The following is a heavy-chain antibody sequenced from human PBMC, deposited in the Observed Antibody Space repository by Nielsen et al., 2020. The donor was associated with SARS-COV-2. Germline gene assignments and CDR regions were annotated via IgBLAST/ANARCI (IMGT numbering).Heavy chain of an antibody. J-gene: IGHJ4*02. Sequence: ASVKVSCKASGYTFTGYYMHWLRQAPGQGLEWMGWINPNSGGTNYAQKFQGRVTMTRDTSISTAYMELSRLRSDDTAVYYCARDLNLGMVRGHFDYWGQGTLVTVSS. V-gene: IGHV1-2*02. CDR2: INPNSGGT. CDR1: GYTFTGYY. D-gene: IGHD3-10*01. CDR3: ARDLNLGMVRGHFDY.